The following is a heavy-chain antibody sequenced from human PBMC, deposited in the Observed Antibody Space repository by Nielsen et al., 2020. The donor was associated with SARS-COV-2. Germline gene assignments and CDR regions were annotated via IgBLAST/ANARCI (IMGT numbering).Heavy chain of an antibody. V-gene: IGHV3-48*01. CDR1: GFTFSNYA. D-gene: IGHD1-14*01. J-gene: IGHJ4*02. CDR2: ISSGSSTM. Sequence: GESLKISCEASGFTFSNYAMSWVRQAPGKGLEWLSYISSGSSTMYYADSVKGRFTISRDNAKNSLYLRMNSLRAEDTAIYYCARDREPGYNAVDYWGQGTLVTVSS. CDR3: ARDREPGYNAVDY.